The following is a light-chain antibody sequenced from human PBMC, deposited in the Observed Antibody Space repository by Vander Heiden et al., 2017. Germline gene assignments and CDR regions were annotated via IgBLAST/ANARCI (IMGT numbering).Light chain of an antibody. CDR2: DAS. CDR3: QQRSYWPPST. V-gene: IGKV3-11*01. J-gene: IGKJ1*01. CDR1: QSVSSY. Sequence: EIVLTQSPATLSLSPGERATLSCRASQSVSSYLAWYQQKPGQAPRLLIYDASNRATGLPARFSGSGYGTDFTLTISIREPEDFAVYYCQQRSYWPPSTFGQGTKVEIK.